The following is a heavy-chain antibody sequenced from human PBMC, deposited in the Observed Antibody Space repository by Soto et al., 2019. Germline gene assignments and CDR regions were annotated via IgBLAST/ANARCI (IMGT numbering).Heavy chain of an antibody. CDR2: ISWNSGSI. V-gene: IGHV3-9*01. CDR3: AKDRYYGSGSYLIDY. D-gene: IGHD3-10*01. CDR1: GFTFDDYA. Sequence: EVQLVESGGGLVQPGRSLRLSCAASGFTFDDYAMHWVRQAPGKGLEWVSGISWNSGSIGYADSVKGRFTISRDNAKNSLYLQMNSLRADYTALYYCAKDRYYGSGSYLIDYWGQGTLVTVSS. J-gene: IGHJ4*02.